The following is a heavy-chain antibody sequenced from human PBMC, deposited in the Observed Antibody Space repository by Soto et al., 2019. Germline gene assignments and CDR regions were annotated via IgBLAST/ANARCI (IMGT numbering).Heavy chain of an antibody. V-gene: IGHV4-39*01. CDR1: GGSISSSSYF. Sequence: QLQLQESGPGLVKPSETLSLTCTVSGGSISSSSYFWGWIRQPPGKGLEWIGSIYYSGSTYYNPSLKSRVTVSVDTSKNQFSLKLSSVTAADTAVYYCARHPSNFWFDPWGQGTLFTVSS. CDR3: ARHPSNFWFDP. D-gene: IGHD4-4*01. J-gene: IGHJ5*02. CDR2: IYYSGST.